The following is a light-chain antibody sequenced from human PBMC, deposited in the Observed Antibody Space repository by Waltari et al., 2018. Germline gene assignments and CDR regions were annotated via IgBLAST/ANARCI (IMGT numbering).Light chain of an antibody. Sequence: EIVLAQSPGTLSLSPGERATLSCRASQSVSRSLAWYQQKPGQAPRLLIYGTSIRATGIPDRFSGSGSGTDFSLTSSRLESEDFAVYYCQHYVRLPATFGQGTKVEIK. CDR1: QSVSRS. V-gene: IGKV3-20*01. J-gene: IGKJ1*01. CDR2: GTS. CDR3: QHYVRLPAT.